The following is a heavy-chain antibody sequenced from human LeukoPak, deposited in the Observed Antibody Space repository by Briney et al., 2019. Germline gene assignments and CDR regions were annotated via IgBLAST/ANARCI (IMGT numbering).Heavy chain of an antibody. V-gene: IGHV4-59*01. CDR2: IYYSGST. CDR3: ARDYGDYYYYYYMDV. D-gene: IGHD4-17*01. J-gene: IGHJ6*03. Sequence: PSETLSLTCTVSGGSISSYCWSWIRQPPGKGLEWIGYIYYSGSTNYNTSIKSRVTISVDTSKNQFSLKLSSVTAADTAVYYCARDYGDYYYYYYMDVWGKGTTVTVSS. CDR1: GGSISSYC.